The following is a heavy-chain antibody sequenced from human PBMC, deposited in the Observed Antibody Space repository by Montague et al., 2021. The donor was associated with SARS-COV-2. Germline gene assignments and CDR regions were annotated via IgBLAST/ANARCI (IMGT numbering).Heavy chain of an antibody. CDR1: GFTFSSYA. J-gene: IGHJ4*02. CDR3: ARGGVRERLFYYFDY. CDR2: ISYDGINK. V-gene: IGHV3-30*04. Sequence: SLRLSCAASGFTFSSYAMNWVRQAPGKGLEWVAVISYDGINKYYADSVKGRFTISRDNSQNTLSLQMNSLRPEDTAVYYCARGGVRERLFYYFDYWGQGTLVTVSS. D-gene: IGHD3-3*01.